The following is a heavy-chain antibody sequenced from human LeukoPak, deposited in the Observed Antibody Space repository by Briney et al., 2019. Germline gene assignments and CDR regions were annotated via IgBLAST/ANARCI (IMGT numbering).Heavy chain of an antibody. CDR2: IYYSGST. Sequence: SETLSLTCAVSGGSISTYYWSWIRQPPGKGLEWIGYIYYSGSTNYNPSLKSRVTISVDPSKNQFSLKLSSVTAADTAVYYCARGGLLGARDAFDIRGQGTMVTVSS. CDR1: GGSISTYY. V-gene: IGHV4-59*01. J-gene: IGHJ3*02. CDR3: ARGGLLGARDAFDI. D-gene: IGHD3-16*01.